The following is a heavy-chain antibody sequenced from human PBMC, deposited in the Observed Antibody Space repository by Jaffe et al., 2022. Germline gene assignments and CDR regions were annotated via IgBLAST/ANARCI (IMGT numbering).Heavy chain of an antibody. CDR2: ISGSGDST. CDR3: AKGGYSSDWYEATGGYFDY. J-gene: IGHJ4*02. D-gene: IGHD6-19*01. V-gene: IGHV3-23*01. Sequence: EVQLLESGGGLVQPGGSLRLSCAASEFTFRSYAMSWVRQAPGKGLEWVSAISGSGDSTYYADSVKGRFTISRDNSKNTLYLQMNSLRAEDTAVYYCAKGGYSSDWYEATGGYFDYWGQGTLVTVSS. CDR1: EFTFRSYA.